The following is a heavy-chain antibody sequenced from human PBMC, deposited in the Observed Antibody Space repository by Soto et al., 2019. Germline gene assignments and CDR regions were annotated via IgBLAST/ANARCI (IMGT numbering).Heavy chain of an antibody. Sequence: ETLSLTCAVYGGSFRGFYWSWVPQPPGKGVEWIGEINHSGSTNYNPSLKSRVTISVDTSKNQFSLKLSSVTAADTAVYYCAREGTQGIAAAGNSGKFDYWGQGTLVTSPQ. J-gene: IGHJ4*02. CDR3: AREGTQGIAAAGNSGKFDY. CDR1: GGSFRGFY. V-gene: IGHV4-34*01. CDR2: INHSGST. D-gene: IGHD6-13*01.